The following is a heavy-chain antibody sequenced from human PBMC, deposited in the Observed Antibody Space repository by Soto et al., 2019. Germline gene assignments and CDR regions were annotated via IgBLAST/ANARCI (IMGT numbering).Heavy chain of an antibody. CDR3: ARRSGAVAGTDYYYGMDV. CDR2: MNPNSGNT. D-gene: IGHD6-19*01. CDR1: GYTFTSYD. Sequence: ASVKVSCKASGYTFTSYDINWVRQATGQGLEWMGWMNPNSGNTGYAQKFQGRVTMTTDTSTSTAYMELRSLRSDDTAVYYCARRSGAVAGTDYYYGMDVWGQGTTVTVSS. V-gene: IGHV1-8*01. J-gene: IGHJ6*02.